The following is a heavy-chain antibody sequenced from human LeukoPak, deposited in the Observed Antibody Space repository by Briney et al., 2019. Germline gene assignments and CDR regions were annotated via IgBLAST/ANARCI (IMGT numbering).Heavy chain of an antibody. D-gene: IGHD3-22*01. Sequence: GGSLRLSCAASGFTFSSYWMSWVRQAPGKGLEWVANIKQDGSEKYYVDSVKGRFTISRDNAKNSLYLQMSSLRAEDTAVYYCAREGHYDSSPDAFDIWGQGTMVTVSS. CDR1: GFTFSSYW. V-gene: IGHV3-7*01. J-gene: IGHJ3*02. CDR3: AREGHYDSSPDAFDI. CDR2: IKQDGSEK.